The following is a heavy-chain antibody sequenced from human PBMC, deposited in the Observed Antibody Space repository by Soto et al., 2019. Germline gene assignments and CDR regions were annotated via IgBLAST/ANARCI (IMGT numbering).Heavy chain of an antibody. D-gene: IGHD2-2*02. V-gene: IGHV3-30*18. J-gene: IGHJ6*02. CDR3: AKDRVVVVPAAITYYYGMDV. CDR2: ISYDGSNK. CDR1: GFTFSSYG. Sequence: GGSLRLSCAASGFTFSSYGMHWVRQAPGKGLEWVAVISYDGSNKYYADSVKGRFTISRDNSKNTLYLQMNSLRAEDTAVYYCAKDRVVVVPAAITYYYGMDVWGQGTTVTVSS.